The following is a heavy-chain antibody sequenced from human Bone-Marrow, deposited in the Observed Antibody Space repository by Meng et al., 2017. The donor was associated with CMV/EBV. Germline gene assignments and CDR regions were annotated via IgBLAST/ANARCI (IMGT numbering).Heavy chain of an antibody. J-gene: IGHJ4*02. CDR3: ANRYRGYEDVWYFDS. Sequence: GESLKISCAMSGFTLNNFHMHWVRQAPGRGLEWVAFIRDDGNDIHYGDSVRGRFTISRDNSKNTLYLQMNSLRAEDTAVYYCANRYRGYEDVWYFDSWGQGTLVTVSS. CDR1: GFTLNNFH. V-gene: IGHV3-30*02. D-gene: IGHD5-12*01. CDR2: IRDDGNDI.